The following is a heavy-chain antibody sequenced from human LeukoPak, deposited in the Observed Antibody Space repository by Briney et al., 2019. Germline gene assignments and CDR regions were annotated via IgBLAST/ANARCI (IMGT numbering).Heavy chain of an antibody. CDR3: ARDRKDYDSSGYPDY. J-gene: IGHJ4*02. Sequence: PGGSLRLSCAAPGLTFSSYSMNWVRQAPGKGLEWVSYISSSSSTIYYADSVKGRFTISRDNAKNSLYLQMNSLRAEDTAVYYCARDRKDYDSSGYPDYWGQGTLVTVSS. CDR2: ISSSSSTI. V-gene: IGHV3-48*01. CDR1: GLTFSSYS. D-gene: IGHD3-22*01.